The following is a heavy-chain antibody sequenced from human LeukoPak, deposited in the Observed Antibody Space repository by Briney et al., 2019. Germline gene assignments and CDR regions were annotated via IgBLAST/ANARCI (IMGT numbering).Heavy chain of an antibody. CDR1: GGSISSYY. J-gene: IGHJ4*02. V-gene: IGHV4-59*08. Sequence: PSETLSLTCTVSGGSISSYYWSWIRQPPGRGLGGMGYIYYSGSTNYNPSLKSRVTISVDTSKNQFSLKLSSVTAADTAVYYCARHGRDGGKERYDYWGQGTLVTVSS. CDR2: IYYSGST. CDR3: ARHGRDGGKERYDY. D-gene: IGHD4-23*01.